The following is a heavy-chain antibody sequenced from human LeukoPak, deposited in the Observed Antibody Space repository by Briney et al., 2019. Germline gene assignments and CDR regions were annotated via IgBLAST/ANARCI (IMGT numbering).Heavy chain of an antibody. CDR2: ISGSGDST. D-gene: IGHD6-19*01. J-gene: IGHJ4*02. Sequence: GGSLRLSCAASGFTFSNYAMRWVRQAPGKGLEWVSGISGSGDSTYYADSVKGRFTISRDNSKNTLYLQMSSLRAEDTAVYYCARRSGIAVAGAFDYWGQGTLVTVSS. V-gene: IGHV3-23*01. CDR3: ARRSGIAVAGAFDY. CDR1: GFTFSNYA.